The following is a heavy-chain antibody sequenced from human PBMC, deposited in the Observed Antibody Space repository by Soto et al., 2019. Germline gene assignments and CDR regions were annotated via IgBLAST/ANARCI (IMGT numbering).Heavy chain of an antibody. D-gene: IGHD3-3*01. CDR2: IWYDGSNK. CDR1: GFHFSSYC. J-gene: IGHJ6*03. V-gene: IGHV3-33*01. Sequence: GGSQSLSCAASGFHFSSYCMHWVRQAPGKGLEWVAVIWYDGSNKYYADSVKGRFTISRDNSKNTLYLQMNSLRAEDTAVYYCVRDFGWYFRSGYMDVWGDGATVTVSS. CDR3: VRDFGWYFRSGYMDV.